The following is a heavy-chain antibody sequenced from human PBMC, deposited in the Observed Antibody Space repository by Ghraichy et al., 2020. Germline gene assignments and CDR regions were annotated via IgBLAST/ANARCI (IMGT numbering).Heavy chain of an antibody. V-gene: IGHV4-39*01. D-gene: IGHD3-10*01. J-gene: IGHJ5*01. CDR3: ATSPDPYYYGSGSYYMYYFDS. Sequence: SQTLSLTCSVSGGSISSSRYYWGWVRQSPGKGLEWIGNIYYSGTTYYNPSLKSRVTISVDTSKNQFSLKLSSVAAAATADNYSATSPDPYYYGSGSYYMYYFDSWGHGTQVTGSS. CDR1: GGSISSSRYY. CDR2: IYYSGTT.